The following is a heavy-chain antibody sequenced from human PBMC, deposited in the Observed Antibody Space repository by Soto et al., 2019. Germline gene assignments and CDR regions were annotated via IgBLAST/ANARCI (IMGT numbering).Heavy chain of an antibody. V-gene: IGHV4-4*07. CDR2: IFSSGST. CDR1: GGSINTFY. J-gene: IGHJ4*02. Sequence: SETLSLTCTVSGGSINTFYWIWVRQPAGKGLEWIGRIFSSGSTSFNPSLESRVAMSVDTSKNHFSLNLSSVTAADMAVYYCAREGSYSAYNFAHGIQLWSFDFWGQGALVTVSS. D-gene: IGHD5-12*01. CDR3: AREGSYSAYNFAHGIQLWSFDF.